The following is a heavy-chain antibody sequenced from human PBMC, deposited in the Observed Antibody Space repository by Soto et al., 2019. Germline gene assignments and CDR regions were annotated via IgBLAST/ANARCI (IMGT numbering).Heavy chain of an antibody. CDR3: AKARCITTNCYVPDY. V-gene: IGHV3-23*01. J-gene: IGHJ4*02. CDR2: ISASGGSP. CDR1: GFTLSTYT. Sequence: PGGSLRLSCVASGFTLSTYTMSWVRQAPGKGLEWVSVISASGGSPSYADSVQGRFSISRDNAKNTLYLQMNSLRGEDTAMYYCAKARCITTNCYVPDYWGQGTMVTVSS. D-gene: IGHD3-10*01.